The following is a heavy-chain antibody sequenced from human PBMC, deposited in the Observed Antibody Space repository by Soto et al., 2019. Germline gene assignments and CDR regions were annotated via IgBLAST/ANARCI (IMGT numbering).Heavy chain of an antibody. CDR2: INSDGST. V-gene: IGHV3-53*01. J-gene: IGHJ4*02. D-gene: IGHD5-18*01. CDR3: ARSGYSCAWWY. Sequence: EVQLVESGGGLIPPGGSLRLSCAASGFLVNSAYMTWVRQAPGKGLEWLSMINSDGSTLYAESVKGRFTIYRDNSTNRLDLQMNSLRAEDTAMYYCARSGYSCAWWYGGQGTLVIVTS. CDR1: GFLVNSAY.